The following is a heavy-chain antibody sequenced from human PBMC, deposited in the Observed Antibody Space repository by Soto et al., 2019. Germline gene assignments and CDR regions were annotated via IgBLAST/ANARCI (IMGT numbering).Heavy chain of an antibody. D-gene: IGHD2-8*01. Sequence: GGSLRLSCAASGFTFIDHHMDRVRQAPGKGLEWVGRARNKAHGYTTAYAASLKGRFTISRDDSKNSLSLQMNSLKTEDTAVYFCARLMGTSFDLWGQGTLVTVSS. CDR2: ARNKAHGYTT. CDR1: GFTFIDHH. V-gene: IGHV3-72*01. CDR3: ARLMGTSFDL. J-gene: IGHJ4*02.